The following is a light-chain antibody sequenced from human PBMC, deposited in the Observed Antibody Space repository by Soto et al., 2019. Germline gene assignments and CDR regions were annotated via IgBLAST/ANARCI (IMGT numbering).Light chain of an antibody. J-gene: IGLJ3*02. Sequence: FMLTQPHSVSESPGKTVTIACTRSSGSIASNYVQWYQQRPGSAPTTVIYEDNQRPSGVPDRFSGSIDSSSNSASLTISGLKTEDEADYYCQSYDSSSSWVFGGGPKLTVL. CDR1: SGSIASNY. V-gene: IGLV6-57*03. CDR3: QSYDSSSSWV. CDR2: EDN.